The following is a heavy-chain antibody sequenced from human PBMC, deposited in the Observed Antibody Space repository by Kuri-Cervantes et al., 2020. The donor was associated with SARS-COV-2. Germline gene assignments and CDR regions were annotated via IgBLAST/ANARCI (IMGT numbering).Heavy chain of an antibody. Sequence: SGTLRLSCTVSGGSISSSSCDWGWLRQPPGKGLDWIGCIYYSASTYYNPSLQIPVTIAVYTSKNQFSLKLSSATAAAAALYYCARESPVYSSSSSDPRDYWGQGTLVTVSS. CDR3: ARESPVYSSSSSDPRDY. V-gene: IGHV4-39*07. D-gene: IGHD6-6*01. J-gene: IGHJ4*02. CDR1: GGSISSSSCD. CDR2: IYYSAST.